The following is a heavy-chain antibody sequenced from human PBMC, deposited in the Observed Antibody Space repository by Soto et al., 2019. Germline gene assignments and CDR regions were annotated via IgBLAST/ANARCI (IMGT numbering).Heavy chain of an antibody. CDR1: CGSISSGGYY. CDR3: ARVRAVFPIAVAGTPNWFDP. V-gene: IGHV4-31*03. J-gene: IGHJ5*02. Sequence: SETLSLTCTVSCGSISSGGYYWSWIRQHPGKGLEWIGYIYYSGSTYYNPSLKSRVTISVDTSKNQFSLKLSSVTAADTAVYYCARVRAVFPIAVAGTPNWFDPWGQGTLVTVSS. CDR2: IYYSGST. D-gene: IGHD6-19*01.